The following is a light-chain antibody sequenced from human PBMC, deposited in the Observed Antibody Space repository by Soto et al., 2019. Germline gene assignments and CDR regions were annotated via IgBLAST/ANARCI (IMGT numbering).Light chain of an antibody. CDR3: QHYVTSPTT. CDR2: GAS. Sequence: EIVLTQSPGTLSLSPGERATLSCGASQSVTSNYLAWYQQKPGQAPRLLIFGASIRAKGIPDRFIGSGSGTDFTLTISRLEPEDFAVYYCQHYVTSPTTFGQGTKVDIK. CDR1: QSVTSNY. J-gene: IGKJ1*01. V-gene: IGKV3-20*01.